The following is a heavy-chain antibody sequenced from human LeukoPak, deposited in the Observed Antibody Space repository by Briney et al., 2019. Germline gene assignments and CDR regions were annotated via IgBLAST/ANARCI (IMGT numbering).Heavy chain of an antibody. V-gene: IGHV1-18*01. D-gene: IGHD3-22*01. Sequence: ASVKVSCTASGYTFTNYGISWVRQAPGPGLECMGWISVYNGNTMYVQKFKGRVTMTTDTSTSTAYMERRSLRSDDTAVYYCARDLTHRRNYDNSGYQIVSAGGGQGTLVTVSS. CDR2: ISVYNGNT. CDR1: GYTFTNYG. J-gene: IGHJ4*02. CDR3: ARDLTHRRNYDNSGYQIVSAG.